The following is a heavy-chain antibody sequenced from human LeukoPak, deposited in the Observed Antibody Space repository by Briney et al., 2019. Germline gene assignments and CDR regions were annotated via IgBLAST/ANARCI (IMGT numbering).Heavy chain of an antibody. CDR3: AREVSEGFDF. Sequence: PGGSLRLSCAASGFTVSSNYMNWIRQAPGKGLEWVSSFGTRSTSIYHAGSVKGRFAISRDNAKNSLYLQMNSLRAEDTALYYCAREVSEGFDFWGQGTLVTVSS. V-gene: IGHV3-21*01. J-gene: IGHJ4*02. CDR1: GFTVSSNY. D-gene: IGHD3-22*01. CDR2: FGTRSTSI.